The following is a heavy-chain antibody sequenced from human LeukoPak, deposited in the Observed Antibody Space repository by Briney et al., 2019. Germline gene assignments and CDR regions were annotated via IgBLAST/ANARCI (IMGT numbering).Heavy chain of an antibody. CDR2: IYPGDSDT. J-gene: IGHJ5*02. V-gene: IGHV5-51*01. CDR3: ARQRKPYYYGSGSYTSNWFDP. Sequence: GESLKISCKGSGYSFTSYWIGWVRQMPGKGLEWMGTIYPGDSDTRYSPSFQGQVTISADKSISTAYLQWSSLKASDTAMYYCARQRKPYYYGSGSYTSNWFDPWGQGTLVTVSS. CDR1: GYSFTSYW. D-gene: IGHD3-10*01.